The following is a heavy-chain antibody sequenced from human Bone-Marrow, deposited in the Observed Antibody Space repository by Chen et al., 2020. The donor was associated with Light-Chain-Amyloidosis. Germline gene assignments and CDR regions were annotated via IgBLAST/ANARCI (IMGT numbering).Heavy chain of an antibody. CDR3: ARVGFYNWNVHNAFDI. V-gene: IGHV3-48*03. D-gene: IGHD1-1*01. CDR1: GFTFRSFE. J-gene: IGHJ3*02. Sequence: EVQLVESGGGLVQPGGSLRLSCAASGFTFRSFEMNWVRQAPGKGLEWVSYISSSGSTIYYADSVKGRFTISRDNAKNSLYLQMNSLRAEDTAVYYCARVGFYNWNVHNAFDIWGQGTMVTVSS. CDR2: ISSSGSTI.